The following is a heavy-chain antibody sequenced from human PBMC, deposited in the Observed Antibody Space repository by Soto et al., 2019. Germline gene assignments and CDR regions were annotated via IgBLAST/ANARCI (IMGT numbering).Heavy chain of an antibody. Sequence: GGSLRLSCAASGFTVSSNYMSWVRQAPGKGLEWVSVIYSGGSTYYADSVKGRFTISRDNSKNTLYLQMNSLRAEDTAVYYCARVLRYGDYLLPNGPPNNFDYWGQGTLVTVSS. J-gene: IGHJ4*02. CDR3: ARVLRYGDYLLPNGPPNNFDY. V-gene: IGHV3-66*01. CDR1: GFTVSSNY. CDR2: IYSGGST. D-gene: IGHD4-17*01.